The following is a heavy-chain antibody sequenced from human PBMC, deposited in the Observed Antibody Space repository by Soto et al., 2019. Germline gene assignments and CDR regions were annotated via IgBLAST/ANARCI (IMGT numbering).Heavy chain of an antibody. CDR3: ASGYRAYERHHRFDN. V-gene: IGHV1-46*03. D-gene: IGHD5-12*01. J-gene: IGHJ3*02. CDR1: GDTFSRHY. Sequence: QEQLVQSGAEVKKPGASATISCKASGDTFSRHYIHWVRQAPGQGLEWMGVIDPTGASTSYAQKFQGRVTVTRDPSTSTISMELRGLRSEDTAVYFCASGYRAYERHHRFDNWGQGTMVTVSS. CDR2: IDPTGAST.